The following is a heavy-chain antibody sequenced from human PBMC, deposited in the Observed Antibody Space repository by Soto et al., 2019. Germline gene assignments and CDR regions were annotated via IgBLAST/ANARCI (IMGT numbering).Heavy chain of an antibody. Sequence: EVQLVESGGVLVQPGESLRLSCAASGFPFSSYEMNWVRQAPGKGLEWVAYISSGGGNIYYAESVKGRFTISRDNAKNSVDLQMNSLRAEDMAVYYCARDRWLRYSGYDWHFDYWGQGTLVTVSS. J-gene: IGHJ4*02. CDR1: GFPFSSYE. CDR2: ISSGGGNI. V-gene: IGHV3-48*03. D-gene: IGHD5-12*01. CDR3: ARDRWLRYSGYDWHFDY.